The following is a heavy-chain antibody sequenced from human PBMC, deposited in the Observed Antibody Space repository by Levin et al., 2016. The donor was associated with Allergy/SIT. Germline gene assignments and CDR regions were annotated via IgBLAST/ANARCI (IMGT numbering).Heavy chain of an antibody. CDR2: IIPIFGTA. Sequence: SVKVSCKASGGTFSSYAISWVRQAPGQGLEWMGGIIPIFGTANYAQKFQGRVTITADESTSTAYMELSSLRSEDTAVYYCARQSGDYYGMDVWGQGTTVTVSS. D-gene: IGHD1-26*01. CDR1: GGTFSSYA. J-gene: IGHJ6*02. CDR3: ARQSGDYYGMDV. V-gene: IGHV1-69*13.